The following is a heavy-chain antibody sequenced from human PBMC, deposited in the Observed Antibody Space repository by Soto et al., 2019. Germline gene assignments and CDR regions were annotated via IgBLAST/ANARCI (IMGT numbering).Heavy chain of an antibody. J-gene: IGHJ4*02. V-gene: IGHV3-23*01. Sequence: PVGSLTLSCLVSGFTFSTYAMSWVRQAPGKGLEWVSAISGSGGGTYYADSVKGRFTISRDNSKNTLYLQMNSLRAEDTALYYCAKDHWGSYSGQGTLVTVSS. CDR2: ISGSGGGT. D-gene: IGHD3-16*01. CDR3: AKDHWGSY. CDR1: GFTFSTYA.